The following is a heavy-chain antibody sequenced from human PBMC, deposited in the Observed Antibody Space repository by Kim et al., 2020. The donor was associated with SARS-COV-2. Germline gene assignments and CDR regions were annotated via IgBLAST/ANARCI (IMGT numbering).Heavy chain of an antibody. CDR1: GVTFGKYD. Sequence: WGSLRLSCVASGVTFGKYDMHWVRKAPGKGLEWVANIDVGGSKQSYADSVKGRFTISRDNAKNTLFLQMNRLIGEDTAVYYCARSVGGAYYVDSGGQGTL. J-gene: IGHJ4*02. D-gene: IGHD3-16*01. CDR2: IDVGGSKQ. V-gene: IGHV3-33*01. CDR3: ARSVGGAYYVDS.